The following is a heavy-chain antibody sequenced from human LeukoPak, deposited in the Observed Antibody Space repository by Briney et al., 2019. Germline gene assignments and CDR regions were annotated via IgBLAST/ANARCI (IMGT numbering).Heavy chain of an antibody. Sequence: ASVKVSCKASGYTFTTYAMNWVRQAPGQGLEWMGWINTNTGNPTYAQGFTGRFVFSLDTSVSTAYLQISSLKAENTAVYYCARLSAGYSSGWHKKYFDYWGQGTLVTVSS. CDR2: INTNTGNP. V-gene: IGHV7-4-1*02. J-gene: IGHJ4*02. CDR1: GYTFTTYA. D-gene: IGHD6-19*01. CDR3: ARLSAGYSSGWHKKYFDY.